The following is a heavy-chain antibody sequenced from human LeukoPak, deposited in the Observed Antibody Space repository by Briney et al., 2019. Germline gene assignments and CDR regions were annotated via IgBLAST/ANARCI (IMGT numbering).Heavy chain of an antibody. D-gene: IGHD6-19*01. CDR2: INTDGSRI. CDR3: ARPAVAGLRAGGYDY. V-gene: IGHV3-74*01. J-gene: IGHJ4*02. Sequence: GGSLRLSCAASGFTFSSYAMSWVRQAPGKGLVWVSRINTDGSRITYADSVKGRFTISRDNAMNTVYLQMNSLRAEDTAVYYCARPAVAGLRAGGYDYWGQGTLVTVSS. CDR1: GFTFSSYA.